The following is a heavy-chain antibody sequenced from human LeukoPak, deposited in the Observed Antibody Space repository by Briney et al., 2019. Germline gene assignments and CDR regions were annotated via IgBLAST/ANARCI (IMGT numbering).Heavy chain of an antibody. D-gene: IGHD3-10*01. V-gene: IGHV3-23*01. CDR3: AKDSYVSGRPLHTFDV. Sequence: GGPLRLSCAASGFTFAIHAMTWVRQAPGKGLEWVSGISGDGASTHYAGSVKDQFTISRDNSQNTLFLQMNSLRVEDTAIYYCAKDSYVSGRPLHTFDVWGQGTMVTVSS. J-gene: IGHJ3*01. CDR2: ISGDGAST. CDR1: GFTFAIHA.